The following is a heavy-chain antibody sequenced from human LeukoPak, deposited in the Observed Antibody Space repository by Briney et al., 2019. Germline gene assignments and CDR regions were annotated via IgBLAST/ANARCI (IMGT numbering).Heavy chain of an antibody. J-gene: IGHJ4*02. CDR2: ISGSGDST. V-gene: IGHV3-23*01. CDR1: GFTFSSYA. Sequence: GGSLRLSYAASGFTFSSYAMSWVRQAPGKGLEWVSAISGSGDSTYYGDSVKGRFTISRDNSKNTLYLQMNSLRAEDTAVYYCAKTRPLDSSSWSHGDYWGQGTLVTVSS. CDR3: AKTRPLDSSSWSHGDY. D-gene: IGHD6-13*01.